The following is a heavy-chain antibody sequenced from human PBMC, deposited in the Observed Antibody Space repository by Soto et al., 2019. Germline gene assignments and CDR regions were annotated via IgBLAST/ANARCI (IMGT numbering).Heavy chain of an antibody. CDR2: IYSGGST. Sequence: EVQLVETGGGLIQPGGSLRLSCAASGFTVSSNYMSWVRQAPGKGLEWVSVIYSGGSTYYADSVKGRFTISRDNSKNTLYLQIKSQRAEDTAVYYCATDRAISPANYYSYSMDVWGQGTTVTVSS. D-gene: IGHD2-2*01. CDR1: GFTVSSNY. V-gene: IGHV3-53*02. J-gene: IGHJ6*02. CDR3: ATDRAISPANYYSYSMDV.